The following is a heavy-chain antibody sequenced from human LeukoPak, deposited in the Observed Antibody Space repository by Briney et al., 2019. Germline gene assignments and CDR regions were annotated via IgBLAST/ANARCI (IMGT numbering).Heavy chain of an antibody. CDR3: ARQSPLRYSSGWAFDY. J-gene: IGHJ4*02. Sequence: GESLKISCKGSGYSFTSYWIGWVRQMPGEGREWMGIIYPGDSDTRYSPSFQGQVTISADKSISTAYLQWSSLKASDTAMYYCARQSPLRYSSGWAFDYWGQGTLVTVSS. V-gene: IGHV5-51*01. CDR2: IYPGDSDT. CDR1: GYSFTSYW. D-gene: IGHD6-19*01.